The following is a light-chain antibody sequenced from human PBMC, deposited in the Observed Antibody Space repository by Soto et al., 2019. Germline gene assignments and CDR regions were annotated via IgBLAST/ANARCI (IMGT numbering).Light chain of an antibody. CDR2: AAS. CDR1: QGISSY. V-gene: IGKV1-9*01. CDR3: QQLNSYP. Sequence: DIQLTQSPSFLSASVGDRVTITCRASQGISSYLAWYQQKPGKAPKLLIYAASTLQSGVPSRFSGSGSGTEFTLTTSSLQPEDFAPQYCQQLNSYPFGRGTKVEIK. J-gene: IGKJ1*01.